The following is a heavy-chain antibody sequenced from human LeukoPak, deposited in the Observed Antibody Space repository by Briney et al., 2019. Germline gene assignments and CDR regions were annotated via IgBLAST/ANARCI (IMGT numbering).Heavy chain of an antibody. CDR3: ARVLTPLGYSYGLGYFDY. J-gene: IGHJ4*02. D-gene: IGHD5-18*01. Sequence: ASVKVSCKASGYTFTSYGISWVRQAPGQWLEWMGWISAYNGNTNYAQKLQGRVTMTTDTSTSTAYMELRSLRSDDTAVYYCARVLTPLGYSYGLGYFDYWGQGTLVTVSS. V-gene: IGHV1-18*01. CDR1: GYTFTSYG. CDR2: ISAYNGNT.